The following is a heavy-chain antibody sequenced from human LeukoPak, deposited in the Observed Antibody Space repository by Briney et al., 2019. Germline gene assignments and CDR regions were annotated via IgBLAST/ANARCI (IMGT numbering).Heavy chain of an antibody. Sequence: GGSLRLSCAASGFTFSSYEMNWVRQAPGKGLEWVSYISSSGSTIYYADSVKGRFTISRGNAKNSLYLQMNSLRAEDTAVYYCARETDCSSTSCYASVGDWFDPWGQGTLVTVSS. J-gene: IGHJ5*02. CDR3: ARETDCSSTSCYASVGDWFDP. V-gene: IGHV3-48*03. D-gene: IGHD2-2*01. CDR1: GFTFSSYE. CDR2: ISSSGSTI.